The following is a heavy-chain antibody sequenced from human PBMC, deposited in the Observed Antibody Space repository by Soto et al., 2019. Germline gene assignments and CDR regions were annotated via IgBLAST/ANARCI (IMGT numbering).Heavy chain of an antibody. J-gene: IGHJ5*02. Sequence: QVQLVQSGPEVKKPGASVKVSCKAAGDTSISHGISWVRQAPGQGLEWMGWISGYNGNRNYAQKVQGRVTMTTDTSTSRGYMELRSLRSDDTAVYYCAKGGYFGSGSFRPLGQGTLVTVSS. CDR1: GDTSISHG. CDR3: AKGGYFGSGSFRP. D-gene: IGHD3-10*01. V-gene: IGHV1-18*01. CDR2: ISGYNGNR.